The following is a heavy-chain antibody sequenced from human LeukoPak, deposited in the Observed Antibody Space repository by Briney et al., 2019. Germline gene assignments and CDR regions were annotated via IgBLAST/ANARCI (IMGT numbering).Heavy chain of an antibody. CDR1: GFTFSSYA. CDR2: ISGSGGTT. Sequence: PGGSLRLSCAAPGFTFSSYAMSWVRQAPGKGLEWVSAISGSGGTTYYADSVKGRFTISRDNSKNTLYLQLNSLRAEDTALYYCAKDRDSGSYYYFDYWGQGSLVTVSS. V-gene: IGHV3-23*01. J-gene: IGHJ4*02. CDR3: AKDRDSGSYYYFDY. D-gene: IGHD1-26*01.